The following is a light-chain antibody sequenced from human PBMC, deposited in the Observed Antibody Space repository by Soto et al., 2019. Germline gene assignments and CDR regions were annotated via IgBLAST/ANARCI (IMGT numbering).Light chain of an antibody. CDR2: GAS. V-gene: IGKV3-15*01. CDR1: QSVSSN. CDR3: QQYNNWPPWT. J-gene: IGKJ1*01. Sequence: PGARAPLSCMASQSVSSNLAWYQQKPGQAPRLLIYGASTRATGIPARFSGSGSGTEFTLTISSLQSEDFAVYYCQQYNNWPPWTFGQGTKVDIK.